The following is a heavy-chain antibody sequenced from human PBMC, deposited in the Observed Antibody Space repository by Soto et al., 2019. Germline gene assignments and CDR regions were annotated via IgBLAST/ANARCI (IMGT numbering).Heavy chain of an antibody. Sequence: EVQLVESGGGLVQPGGSLRLSCAASGFTFSSYWMSWVRQAPGKGLEWVANIKQDGSEKYYVESVKGRFTISRDNAKNSLYLQMNSLRAEDTAVYYCALPVVAATGAFDIWGQGTMVTVSS. V-gene: IGHV3-7*01. D-gene: IGHD2-15*01. CDR2: IKQDGSEK. CDR1: GFTFSSYW. J-gene: IGHJ3*02. CDR3: ALPVVAATGAFDI.